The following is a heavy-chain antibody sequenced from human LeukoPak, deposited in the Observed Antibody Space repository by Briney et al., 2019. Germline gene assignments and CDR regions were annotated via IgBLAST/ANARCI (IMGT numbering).Heavy chain of an antibody. CDR1: GGSISSGSYY. V-gene: IGHV4-61*02. J-gene: IGHJ3*02. Sequence: PSETLSLTCTVSGGSISSGSYYWSWIRQPAGKGLEWIGRIYTSGSTNYNPSLKSRVTMSVDTSKNQFSLKLSSVTAADTAVYYCARLSGSGSPYDAFDIWGQGTMVTVSS. CDR3: ARLSGSGSPYDAFDI. D-gene: IGHD3-10*01. CDR2: IYTSGST.